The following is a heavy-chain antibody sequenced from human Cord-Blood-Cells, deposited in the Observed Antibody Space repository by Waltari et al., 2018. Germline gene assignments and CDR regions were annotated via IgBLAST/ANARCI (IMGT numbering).Heavy chain of an antibody. Sequence: QVQLVQSGAEVKKPGASVKVSCKASGYTFTGYYMPWVRQAPGQGLEWMGWINPNSGGTNYAQKFQGRVTMTRDTSISTAYMELSRLRSDDTAVYYCARDLHDYGDYYYYYYMDVWGKGTTVTVSS. CDR2: INPNSGGT. CDR1: GYTFTGYY. V-gene: IGHV1-2*02. CDR3: ARDLHDYGDYYYYYYMDV. J-gene: IGHJ6*03. D-gene: IGHD4-17*01.